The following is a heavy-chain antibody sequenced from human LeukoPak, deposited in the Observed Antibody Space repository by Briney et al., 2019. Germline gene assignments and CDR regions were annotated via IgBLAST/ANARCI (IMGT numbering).Heavy chain of an antibody. J-gene: IGHJ4*02. CDR3: ARDLYGGLFDY. CDR2: ISSNGGST. CDR1: GFSFSSYA. Sequence: PGRSLRLSCAASGFSFSSYAMHWVRQAPGKGLEYVSAISSNGGSTYYANSVKGRFTISRDNSKNTLYLQMGSLRAEDMAVYYCARDLYGGLFDYWGQGTLVTVSS. D-gene: IGHD5-12*01. V-gene: IGHV3-64*01.